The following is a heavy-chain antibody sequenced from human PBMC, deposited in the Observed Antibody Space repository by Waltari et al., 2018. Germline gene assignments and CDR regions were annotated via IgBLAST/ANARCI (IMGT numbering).Heavy chain of an antibody. V-gene: IGHV4-59*10. D-gene: IGHD6-19*01. CDR3: ASAVGNGAFDI. CDR1: GGSFSGYY. CDR2: IYTSGRT. J-gene: IGHJ3*02. Sequence: QVQLQQWGAGLLKPSETLSLTCAVYGGSFSGYYWSWIRQPPGKGLGWIWRIYTSGRTNNNPSHKSRVTMSVDTSKNQFSLKLSYVTAADTAVYYCASAVGNGAFDIWGQGTMVTVSS.